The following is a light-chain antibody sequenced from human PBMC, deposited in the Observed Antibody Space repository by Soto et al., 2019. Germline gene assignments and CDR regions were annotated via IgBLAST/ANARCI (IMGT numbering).Light chain of an antibody. Sequence: DVVMTQSPLSLPVTLGQPASISCRSSQSLAYSDGNTYFNWFQQRPVQSPRRLIYKVSNRDSVVPDRFSGSGSGTDFTLTIRRVEAEDVGVYYCMQGTHWPYTFGQGTKLEIK. CDR3: MQGTHWPYT. CDR2: KVS. J-gene: IGKJ2*01. CDR1: QSLAYSDGNTY. V-gene: IGKV2-30*01.